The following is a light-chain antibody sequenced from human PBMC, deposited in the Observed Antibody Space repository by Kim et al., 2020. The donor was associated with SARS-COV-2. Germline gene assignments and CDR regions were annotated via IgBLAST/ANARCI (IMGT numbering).Light chain of an antibody. Sequence: SYELTQPPSVSVAPGKTAGITCGGNNIGSKSVHWYQQKPGQAPVLVIYYDSDRPSGIPERFSGSNSGNTATLTISRVEAGDEADYYCQVWDSSSDPVVFG. CDR1: NIGSKS. CDR3: QVWDSSSDPVV. J-gene: IGLJ2*01. CDR2: YDS. V-gene: IGLV3-21*04.